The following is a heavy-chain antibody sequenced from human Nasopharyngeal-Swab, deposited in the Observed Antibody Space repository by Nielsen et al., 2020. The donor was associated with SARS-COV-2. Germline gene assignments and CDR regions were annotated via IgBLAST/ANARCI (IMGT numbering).Heavy chain of an antibody. CDR3: ASGGGVIVPFDY. J-gene: IGHJ4*02. Sequence: GESLKISCAASGFSFSSYGMNWVRQAPGKGLEWVAVISYDGSNKYYADSVKGRFTISRDNSKNTLYLQMNSLRAEDTAVYYCASGGGVIVPFDYWGQGTLVTVSS. CDR2: ISYDGSNK. CDR1: GFSFSSYG. D-gene: IGHD3-16*02. V-gene: IGHV3-30*03.